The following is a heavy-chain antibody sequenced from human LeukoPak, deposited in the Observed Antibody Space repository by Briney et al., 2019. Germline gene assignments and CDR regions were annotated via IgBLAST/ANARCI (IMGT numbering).Heavy chain of an antibody. CDR3: AKDRPKQDY. CDR2: ISSDGSNK. Sequence: GRSLRLSCAASGFTFSSYGMHWVRQAPGKGLEWVAVISSDGSNKYYADSVKGRFTISRDTSKNTLYLQMNSLRAEDTAVYYCAKDRPKQDYWGQGTLVTVSS. J-gene: IGHJ4*02. CDR1: GFTFSSYG. V-gene: IGHV3-30*18.